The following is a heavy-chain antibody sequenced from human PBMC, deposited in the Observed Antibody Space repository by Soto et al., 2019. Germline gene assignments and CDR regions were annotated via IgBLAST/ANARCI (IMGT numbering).Heavy chain of an antibody. CDR1: VFSFGSYA. J-gene: IGHJ4*02. V-gene: IGHV3-23*01. Sequence: GGSLRPSCLASVFSFGSYALTWFRQAPGKGLEWVSTISGSDGKTFYADAVKGRFSISRDISQSTLYLQMNSLRADDTAIYYCARWSYLDYWGQGTRVTVSS. CDR3: ARWSYLDY. D-gene: IGHD3-3*01. CDR2: ISGSDGKT.